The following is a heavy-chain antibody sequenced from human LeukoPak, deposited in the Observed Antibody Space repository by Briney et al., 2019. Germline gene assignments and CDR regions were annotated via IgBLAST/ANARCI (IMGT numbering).Heavy chain of an antibody. CDR1: GYTXTELS. J-gene: IGHJ3*02. CDR3: ATAMGANDAFDI. CDR2: FDPEDGET. D-gene: IGHD1-26*01. Sequence: ASVKVSCKVSGYTXTELSMHWARQAPGKGLEWMGGFDPEDGETIYAQKFQGRVTMTEDTSTDTAYMELSSLRSEDTAVYYCATAMGANDAFDIWGQGTMVTVSS. V-gene: IGHV1-24*01.